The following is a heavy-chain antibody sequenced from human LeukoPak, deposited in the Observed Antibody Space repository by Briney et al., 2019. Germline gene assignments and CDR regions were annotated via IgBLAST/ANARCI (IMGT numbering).Heavy chain of an antibody. CDR2: TSSSSSYI. V-gene: IGHV3-21*01. CDR1: GFTFSSYS. Sequence: PGGSLRLSCAASGFTFSSYSMNWVRQAPGKGLEWVSSTSSSSSYIYYADSVKGRFTISRDNAKNSLYLQMNSLRAEDTAVYYCARDGQRFGELLYVYYYGMDVWGQGTTVTVSS. J-gene: IGHJ6*02. CDR3: ARDGQRFGELLYVYYYGMDV. D-gene: IGHD3-10*01.